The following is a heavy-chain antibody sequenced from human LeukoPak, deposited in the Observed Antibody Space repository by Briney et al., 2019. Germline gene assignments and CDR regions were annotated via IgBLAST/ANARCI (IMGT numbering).Heavy chain of an antibody. CDR2: IYTSGST. Sequence: SQTLSLTCTASGGSISSDSYYWSWIRQPAGKGLEWIGHIYTSGSTNYNPSLKSRVTISVDTSKNQFSLKLSSVTAADTAVYYCAREGLGGYWGQGTLVTVSS. V-gene: IGHV4-61*09. CDR1: GGSISSDSYY. J-gene: IGHJ4*02. CDR3: AREGLGGY.